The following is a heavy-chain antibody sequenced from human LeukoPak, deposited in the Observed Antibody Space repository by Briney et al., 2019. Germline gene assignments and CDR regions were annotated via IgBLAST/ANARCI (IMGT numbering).Heavy chain of an antibody. J-gene: IGHJ4*02. Sequence: SQTLSLTCAISGDSVSSNSAAWNWSRQSPSRGLEWLGRTYYRSKWYNNYAVSVKSRITINPDTSKNQLSLQLNFVTPEDTAVYYCARVRNAYIDYWGQGTLVTVSS. D-gene: IGHD2-2*02. CDR1: GDSVSSNSAA. CDR3: ARVRNAYIDY. V-gene: IGHV6-1*01. CDR2: TYYRSKWYN.